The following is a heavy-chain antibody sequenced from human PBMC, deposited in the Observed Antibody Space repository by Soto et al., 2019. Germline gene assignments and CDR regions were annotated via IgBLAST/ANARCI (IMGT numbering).Heavy chain of an antibody. CDR2: IKQDGSEK. V-gene: IGHV3-7*01. CDR3: ARAPGSGSS. Sequence: PGGSLRLSCAASGFTFRNYWMSWVRQAPGMGLEWVAIIKQDGSEKYYVDSVKGRFTISRDNAKNSLYLQMNSLRAEDTAVYYCARAPGSGSSWGQGTLVTVSS. D-gene: IGHD3-10*01. J-gene: IGHJ4*02. CDR1: GFTFRNYW.